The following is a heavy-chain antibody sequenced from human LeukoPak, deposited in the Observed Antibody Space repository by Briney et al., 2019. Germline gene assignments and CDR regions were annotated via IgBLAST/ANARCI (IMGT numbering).Heavy chain of an antibody. D-gene: IGHD3-22*01. J-gene: IGHJ2*01. CDR1: GFTFSSHW. CDR3: ARGVPGYYDSYWYFDL. CDR2: IKQDGSEK. V-gene: IGHV3-7*01. Sequence: QSGGSLRLSCAASGFTFSSHWMSGVRQAPGKGLEWVANIKQDGSEKYYVDSVKGRFTISRDNAKNSLYLQMNSLRAEDTAVYYCARGVPGYYDSYWYFDLWGRGTLVTVSS.